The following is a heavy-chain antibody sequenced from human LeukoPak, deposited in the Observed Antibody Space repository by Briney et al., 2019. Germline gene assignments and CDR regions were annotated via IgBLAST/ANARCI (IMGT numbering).Heavy chain of an antibody. V-gene: IGHV4-34*01. D-gene: IGHD6-13*01. CDR3: ARGRHSSSWYWWFDP. J-gene: IGHJ5*02. Sequence: SETLSLTCAVYGGSFSGYYWSRIRQPPGKGLEWIGEINHSGSTNYNPSLKSRVTISVDTSKNQFSLKLSSVTAADTAVYYCARGRHSSSWYWWFDPWGQGTLVTVSS. CDR1: GGSFSGYY. CDR2: INHSGST.